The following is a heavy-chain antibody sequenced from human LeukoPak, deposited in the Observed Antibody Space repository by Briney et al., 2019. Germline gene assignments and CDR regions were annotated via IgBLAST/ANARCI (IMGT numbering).Heavy chain of an antibody. V-gene: IGHV1-8*01. J-gene: IGHJ4*02. D-gene: IGHD3-22*01. CDR3: ARVTIMSAYDSSGYPSV. CDR2: MNPNSGNT. Sequence: ASVKVSCKASGYTFTSYDINWVRQATGQGLEWMGWMNPNSGNTGYAQKFQGRVTMTRNTSISTAYMELSSLRSEDTAVYYCARVTIMSAYDSSGYPSVWGQGTLVTVSS. CDR1: GYTFTSYD.